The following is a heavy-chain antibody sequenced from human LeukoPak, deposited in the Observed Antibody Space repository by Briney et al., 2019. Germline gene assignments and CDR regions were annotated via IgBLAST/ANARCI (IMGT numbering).Heavy chain of an antibody. Sequence: APVKVSCKVSGYTLTELSMHWVRQAPGKGLEWMGGFDPEDGETIYAQKFQGRVTMTEDTSTSTAYMELRSLRSDDTAVYYCARAVEMATILLDYWGQGTLVTVSS. J-gene: IGHJ4*02. CDR2: FDPEDGET. D-gene: IGHD5-24*01. CDR1: GYTLTELS. V-gene: IGHV1-24*01. CDR3: ARAVEMATILLDY.